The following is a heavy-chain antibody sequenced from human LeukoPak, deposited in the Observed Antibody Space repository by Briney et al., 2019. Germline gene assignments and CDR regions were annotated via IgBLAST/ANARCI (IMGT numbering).Heavy chain of an antibody. CDR2: IDDSGSP. V-gene: IGHV4-34*01. CDR3: ARQWGGTLGVGHSFSVYYYDYMDV. D-gene: IGHD5-18*01. J-gene: IGHJ6*03. CDR1: GGAFNADY. Sequence: SDTLSLTCAVHGGAFNADYWSWLRQPPGKGLEWIGEIDDSGSPRYNPSLKSRVAISIDTSKKQLSLKLNSVTPADAAVYYCARQWGGTLGVGHSFSVYYYDYMDVWGKGTTVTIS.